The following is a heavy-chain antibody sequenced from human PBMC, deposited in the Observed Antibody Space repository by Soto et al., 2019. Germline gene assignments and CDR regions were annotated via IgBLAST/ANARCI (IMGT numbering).Heavy chain of an antibody. J-gene: IGHJ4*02. V-gene: IGHV4-39*01. CDR1: GGSISSSSYY. CDR3: ATSDFWSGYRFDY. CDR2: IYYSGST. D-gene: IGHD3-3*01. Sequence: QLQLQESGPGLVKPSETLSLTCTVSGGSISSSSYYWGWIRQPPGKGLEWIGSIYYSGSTYYNPSLKSRVTISVDTSKNQFSLKLSSVTAADTAVYYCATSDFWSGYRFDYWGQGTLVTVSS.